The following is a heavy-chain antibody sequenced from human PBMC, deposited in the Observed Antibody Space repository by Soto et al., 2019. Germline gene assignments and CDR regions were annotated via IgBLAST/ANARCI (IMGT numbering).Heavy chain of an antibody. CDR2: MSPNSGNT. D-gene: IGHD1-26*01. CDR1: GYTFTSYD. V-gene: IGHV1-8*01. Sequence: ASVKVSCKASGYTFTSYDINWVRQATGQGLEWMGWMSPNSGNTGYAQKFQGRVTMTRNTSISTAYMELSSLRSEDTAVYYCARNTGAPINWIDLRGQGTQVTVSS. CDR3: ARNTGAPINWIDL. J-gene: IGHJ5*02.